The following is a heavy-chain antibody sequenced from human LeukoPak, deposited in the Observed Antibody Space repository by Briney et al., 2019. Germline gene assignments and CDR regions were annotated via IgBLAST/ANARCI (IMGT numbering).Heavy chain of an antibody. Sequence: GGSLRLSCAVSTFTFSGHAMHWVRQAPGKGLEWVALISHDGSTKYQADSVKGRFTISRDNSKNTLYLQMNSLRLEDTAVYYCARDISGTYSFDYSGQGTLVTVSS. J-gene: IGHJ4*02. D-gene: IGHD1-26*01. CDR3: ARDISGTYSFDY. V-gene: IGHV3-30-3*01. CDR2: ISHDGSTK. CDR1: TFTFSGHA.